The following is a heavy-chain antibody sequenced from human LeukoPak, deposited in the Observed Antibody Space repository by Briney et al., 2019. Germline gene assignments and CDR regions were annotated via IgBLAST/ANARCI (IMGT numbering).Heavy chain of an antibody. CDR2: IIPIFGTA. D-gene: IGHD6-19*01. Sequence: SVKVSCKASGGTFSSYAISWVRQAPGQGLEWMGGIIPIFGTANYAQKFQGRVTITTDESTSTAYMELSSLGSEDTAVYYCARTRIDSSGWYWFDPWGQGTLVTVSS. CDR3: ARTRIDSSGWYWFDP. CDR1: GGTFSSYA. J-gene: IGHJ5*02. V-gene: IGHV1-69*05.